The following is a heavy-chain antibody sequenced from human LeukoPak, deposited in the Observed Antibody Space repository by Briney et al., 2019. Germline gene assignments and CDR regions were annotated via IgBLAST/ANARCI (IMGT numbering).Heavy chain of an antibody. D-gene: IGHD6-19*01. CDR2: INHSGST. CDR1: GGSFSGYY. CDR3: ARGGIAVIVGSYRWFDP. Sequence: KPSETLSLTCAVYGGSFSGYYWSWIRQPPGKGLEWIGEINHSGSTNYNPSLKSRVTISVDTSKNQFSLKLSSVTAADTAVYYCARGGIAVIVGSYRWFDPWGQGTLVTVSS. J-gene: IGHJ5*02. V-gene: IGHV4-34*01.